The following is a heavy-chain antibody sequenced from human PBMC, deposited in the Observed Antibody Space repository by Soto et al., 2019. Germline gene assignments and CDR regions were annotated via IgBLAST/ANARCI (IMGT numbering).Heavy chain of an antibody. CDR2: IYPGYSDT. J-gene: IGHJ6*02. D-gene: IGHD2-2*01. CDR3: ARHISTFRYYYCGMDV. Sequence: ESLKISGKGSGYTFTDYWIGWVRQLPGKGLEWMGIIYPGYSDTRYSPSFQGHVTITVDKSTSTAYLQWNTLKASDTAMYYCARHISTFRYYYCGMDVCSQVTTVTASS. CDR1: GYTFTDYW. V-gene: IGHV5-51*01.